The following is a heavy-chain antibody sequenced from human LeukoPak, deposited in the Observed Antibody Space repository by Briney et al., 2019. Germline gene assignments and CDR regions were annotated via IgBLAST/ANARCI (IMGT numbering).Heavy chain of an antibody. CDR2: INSDGSST. J-gene: IGHJ4*02. V-gene: IGHV3-74*01. CDR3: ARDRGYDFWSGYYEGGYFDY. D-gene: IGHD3-3*01. CDR1: GFTFSSYW. Sequence: GGSLRLSCAASGFTFSSYWMHWVRQAPGKGLVWVSRINSDGSSTSYADSVKGRFTISRDNAKNTLHLQMNSLRAEDTAVYYCARDRGYDFWSGYYEGGYFDYWGQGTLVTVSS.